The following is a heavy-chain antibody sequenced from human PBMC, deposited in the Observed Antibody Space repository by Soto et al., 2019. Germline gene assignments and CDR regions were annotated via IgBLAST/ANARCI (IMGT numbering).Heavy chain of an antibody. CDR2: IYYSGIT. J-gene: IGHJ4*02. V-gene: IGHV4-59*08. D-gene: IGHD6-19*01. CDR3: ARQVGGWAPWYFDY. Sequence: PSETLSLTCTVSGDSISSYYWSWIRQPPGKGLEWIGYIYYSGITNYNPSLKSRVTISVDTSKNQFSLKLNSVTAADTAVYYCARQVGGWAPWYFDYWGQGTLVTVSS. CDR1: GDSISSYY.